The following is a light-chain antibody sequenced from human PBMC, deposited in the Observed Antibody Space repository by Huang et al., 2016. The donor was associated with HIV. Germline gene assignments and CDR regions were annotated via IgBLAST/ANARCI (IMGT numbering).Light chain of an antibody. CDR1: QSISTW. Sequence: DIQMTQFPFTLSASIGDRVTITCRASQSISTWLAWYQQKPGKAPKLLIYKATSLESGVPPSFSGSGSGTEFTLTINNLQPDDFATYYCQQYNSYSVTFGHGTKLEIK. CDR3: QQYNSYSVT. J-gene: IGKJ2*01. CDR2: KAT. V-gene: IGKV1-5*03.